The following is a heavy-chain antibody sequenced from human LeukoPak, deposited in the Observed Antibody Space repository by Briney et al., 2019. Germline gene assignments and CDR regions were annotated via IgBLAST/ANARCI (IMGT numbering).Heavy chain of an antibody. CDR3: AKGTGYSSGWPIFDY. J-gene: IGHJ4*02. V-gene: IGHV3-23*01. D-gene: IGHD6-19*01. CDR2: ISCSGGST. Sequence: GGSLRLSCAASGFTFSIYSMSWVRQAPGKGLEWVSAISCSGGSTYYADSVKGRFTISRDTSKNTLYLQMNSLRAEDTAVYYCAKGTGYSSGWPIFDYWGQGTLVTVSS. CDR1: GFTFSIYS.